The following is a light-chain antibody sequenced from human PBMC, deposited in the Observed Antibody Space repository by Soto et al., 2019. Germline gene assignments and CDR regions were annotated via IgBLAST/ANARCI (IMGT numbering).Light chain of an antibody. CDR2: SAS. CDR3: QQSFTAPLT. J-gene: IGKJ4*01. Sequence: DIQMTQSPSSLSASVGDRVTITCRASQSIDTYLNWYQQKPGRAPKFLMYSASSLHSRVPSRFSARGSGTDFTLTISSLQPEDFATYYCQQSFTAPLTFGGGTKVEIK. CDR1: QSIDTY. V-gene: IGKV1-39*01.